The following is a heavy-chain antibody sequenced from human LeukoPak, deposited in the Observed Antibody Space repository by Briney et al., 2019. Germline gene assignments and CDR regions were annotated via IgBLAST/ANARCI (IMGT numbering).Heavy chain of an antibody. CDR2: MYYSGSA. J-gene: IGHJ4*02. CDR1: GGSISSDY. Sequence: SETLFLTCTVSGGSISSDYWTWIRQPPGKGLEWIGYMYYSGSANYNPALKSRVTISLDTSKNQFSLKLSSVTAADTAVYYCAREYCSGNTCYFDYWGQGTLVTVSS. V-gene: IGHV4-59*01. D-gene: IGHD2-15*01. CDR3: AREYCSGNTCYFDY.